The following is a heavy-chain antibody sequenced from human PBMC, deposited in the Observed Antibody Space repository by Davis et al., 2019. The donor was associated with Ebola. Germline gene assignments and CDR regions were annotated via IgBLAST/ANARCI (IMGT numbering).Heavy chain of an antibody. Sequence: ASVKVSCKASGYTFTDYPINWVRQAPGQGLEWLGWINTDTRNPTYAQGFTGRFVFSLDTSVSTTYLQITSLKAEDTAVYYCARCEENPDTTMVSCFDYWGQGTLVTVSS. CDR3: ARCEENPDTTMVSCFDY. J-gene: IGHJ4*02. D-gene: IGHD5-18*01. V-gene: IGHV7-4-1*02. CDR1: GYTFTDYP. CDR2: INTDTRNP.